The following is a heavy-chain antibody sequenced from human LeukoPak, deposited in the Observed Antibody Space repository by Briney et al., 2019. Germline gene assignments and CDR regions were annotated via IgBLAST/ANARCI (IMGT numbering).Heavy chain of an antibody. V-gene: IGHV3-48*01. J-gene: IGHJ4*02. CDR3: ARVPPYCTNGVCYTTLDY. D-gene: IGHD2-8*01. Sequence: QPGGSLRLSCAASGFTFSSYSMNWVRQAPGKGLEWVSYISSSSSTIYYADSVKGRFTISRDNAKNSLYLQMNSLRAEDTAVYYCARVPPYCTNGVCYTTLDYWGQGTPVTVSS. CDR1: GFTFSSYS. CDR2: ISSSSSTI.